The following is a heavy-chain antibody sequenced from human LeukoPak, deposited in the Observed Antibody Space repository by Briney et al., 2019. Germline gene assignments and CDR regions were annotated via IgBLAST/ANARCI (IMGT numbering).Heavy chain of an antibody. Sequence: GGSLRLSCAASGYMFNKYGINCVRQAPGKGLEWVGRIKSKTDGGTTDYAAPVKGRFTISRDDSKNTLYLQMNSLKTEDTALYYCTTMTVLPTDYWGRGTLVTVSS. CDR1: GYMFNKYG. CDR2: IKSKTDGGTT. V-gene: IGHV3-15*01. J-gene: IGHJ4*02. CDR3: TTMTVLPTDY. D-gene: IGHD2/OR15-2a*01.